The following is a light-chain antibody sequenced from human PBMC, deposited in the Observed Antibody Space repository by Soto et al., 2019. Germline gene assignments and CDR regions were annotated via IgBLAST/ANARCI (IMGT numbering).Light chain of an antibody. CDR3: QQYNSYPLT. V-gene: IGKV1-5*03. J-gene: IGKJ4*01. CDR2: KAS. Sequence: DIKMTQSPSTLSASVGDRVTITCRASQTISTWLAWYQQKPGKDANFLIQKASTLESGVPSRFSGSRSGTAFTLTISSLQPDDFAAYFCQQYNSYPLTFGGGTKVEIK. CDR1: QTISTW.